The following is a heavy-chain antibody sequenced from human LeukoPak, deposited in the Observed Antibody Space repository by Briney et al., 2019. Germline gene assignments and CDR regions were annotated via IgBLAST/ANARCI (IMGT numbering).Heavy chain of an antibody. J-gene: IGHJ4*02. D-gene: IGHD2-2*01. Sequence: PSDTLSLPCAVSGGSIGSSNWRSSVRHPPGKGLEWNEKIYHSGSTNYNPSLKTRDNISVDKSKKQLSLKLSSVTAADTAVYYCARGEVRGVFDYWGQGTLVTVSS. CDR1: GGSIGSSNW. CDR2: IYHSGST. V-gene: IGHV4-4*02. CDR3: ARGEVRGVFDY.